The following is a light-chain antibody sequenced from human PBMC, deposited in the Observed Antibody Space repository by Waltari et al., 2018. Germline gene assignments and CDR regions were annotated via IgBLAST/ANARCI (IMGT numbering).Light chain of an antibody. J-gene: IGKJ5*01. Sequence: IVLTQSPATLSLSPGERAHRSCRASQSVSSYLAWYQQKPGQAPRLLIYDASNRATGIPARFSGSGSGTDFTLTISSLEPEDFAVYYCQQRSNWPPKITFGQGTRLEIK. CDR2: DAS. CDR1: QSVSSY. CDR3: QQRSNWPPKIT. V-gene: IGKV3-11*01.